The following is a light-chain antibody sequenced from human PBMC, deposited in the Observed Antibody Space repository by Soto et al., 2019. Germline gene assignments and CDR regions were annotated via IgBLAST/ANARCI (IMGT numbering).Light chain of an antibody. V-gene: IGKV3-20*01. J-gene: IGKJ1*01. CDR1: QSVSSSS. CDR3: QQYGSSPGT. Sequence: ELVVTQSPGTLSLSTGERATLSCRASQSVSSSSLAWYQQKPGQAPRILIYGASSMATGIPDMFSGSGSVPDFTLTISRLEPEDCAVYYFQQYGSSPGTFGQGNKVAIQ. CDR2: GAS.